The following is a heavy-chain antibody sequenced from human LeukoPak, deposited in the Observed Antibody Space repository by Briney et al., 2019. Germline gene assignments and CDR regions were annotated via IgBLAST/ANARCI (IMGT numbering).Heavy chain of an antibody. CDR3: AALERVDY. Sequence: RAGGSLRLSCAASGFSFSSYTMNWVRQAPGKGLQWVSSITSGSTIYYADSVKGRFTISGDNAKTSLYLQMNSLRAEDTAVYYCAALERVDYWGQGTLVTVPS. CDR1: GFSFSSYT. D-gene: IGHD1-1*01. CDR2: ITSGSTI. J-gene: IGHJ4*02. V-gene: IGHV3-21*01.